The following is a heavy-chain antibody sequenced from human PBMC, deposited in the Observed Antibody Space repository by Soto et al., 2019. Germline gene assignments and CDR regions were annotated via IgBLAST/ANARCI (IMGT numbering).Heavy chain of an antibody. CDR3: ARDVGWNTRYFYYYGMDV. J-gene: IGHJ6*02. Sequence: QVQLQESGPGLVKPSQTLSLTCTVSGGSISSGDYYWSWIRQPPGKGLEWIGFIYYSGSTYYSPSLKSGATISVDTSKNQFSLKLSSVTAAETAVYFCARDVGWNTRYFYYYGMDVWGQGTTVTVSS. V-gene: IGHV4-30-4*01. CDR2: IYYSGST. CDR1: GGSISSGDYY. D-gene: IGHD1-1*01.